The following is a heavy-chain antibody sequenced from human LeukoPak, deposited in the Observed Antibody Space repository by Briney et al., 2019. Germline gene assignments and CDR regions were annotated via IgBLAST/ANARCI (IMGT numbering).Heavy chain of an antibody. Sequence: GRSLRLSCAASGFTFSSYGMHWVRQAPGKGLEWVAVVSYDGSNKYYADSVKGRFTISRDKSKNTLYLQMNSLRAEDTAVYYCARDGGGTVVTPEGLGFDYWGQGTLVTVSS. CDR3: ARDGGGTVVTPEGLGFDY. D-gene: IGHD4-23*01. CDR2: VSYDGSNK. V-gene: IGHV3-30*19. J-gene: IGHJ4*02. CDR1: GFTFSSYG.